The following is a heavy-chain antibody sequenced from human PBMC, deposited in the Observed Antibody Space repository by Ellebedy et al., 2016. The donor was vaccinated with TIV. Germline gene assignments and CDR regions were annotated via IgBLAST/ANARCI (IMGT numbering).Heavy chain of an antibody. CDR1: GFIFSSYS. J-gene: IGHJ6*02. V-gene: IGHV3-30*18. D-gene: IGHD3-9*01. CDR2: ISYDGNEK. CDR3: AKEAYDIMTGSQMYGMDV. Sequence: GGSLRLSCAASGFIFSSYSMHWVRQAPGKGLEWVAFISYDGNEKFYADSVKGRFTISRDNSESTLYVQMNTLRAEDTAVYYCAKEAYDIMTGSQMYGMDVWGQGTTVTVSS.